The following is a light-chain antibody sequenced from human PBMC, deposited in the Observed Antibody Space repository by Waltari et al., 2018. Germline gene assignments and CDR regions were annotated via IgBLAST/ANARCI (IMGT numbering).Light chain of an antibody. Sequence: IVLTQSPATLSLSPGERATLSCRASQSVSTYLACYQHRPGQAPRLLIYDASNRATGIPARFSGSGSGKDFTLTISSLEPEDFAIYYCHQRSTWPRLTFGGGTKVEIK. CDR3: HQRSTWPRLT. J-gene: IGKJ4*01. CDR1: QSVSTY. CDR2: DAS. V-gene: IGKV3-11*01.